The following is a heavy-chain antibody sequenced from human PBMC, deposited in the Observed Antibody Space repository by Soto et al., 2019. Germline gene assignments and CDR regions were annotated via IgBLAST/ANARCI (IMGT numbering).Heavy chain of an antibody. J-gene: IGHJ4*02. CDR2: VYYNGNT. V-gene: IGHV4-39*02. D-gene: IGHD6-13*01. CDR3: ASTSAPGYRLLGDFDC. Sequence: SETLSLTCTVSGGSISSSSYYWAWIRQPPGKGLEWIGSVYYNGNTYYKPALKTRVTISIDTSKNHFSLKLSSVTAADTAVYYCASTSAPGYRLLGDFDCWGQGILVTVSS. CDR1: GGSISSSSYY.